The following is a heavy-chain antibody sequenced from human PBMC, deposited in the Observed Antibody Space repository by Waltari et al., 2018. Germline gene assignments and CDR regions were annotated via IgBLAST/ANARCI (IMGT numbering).Heavy chain of an antibody. Sequence: QVQLVESGGGVVQPGRSLRLSCAASGFTFSSYGMYWVRQAPGKGLEWVAVIWYDGSNKYYADSVKGRFTISRDNSKNTLYLQMNSLRAEDTAVYYCARYYYDSSGYLDYWGQGTLVTVSS. J-gene: IGHJ4*02. CDR3: ARYYYDSSGYLDY. V-gene: IGHV3-33*01. CDR1: GFTFSSYG. CDR2: IWYDGSNK. D-gene: IGHD3-22*01.